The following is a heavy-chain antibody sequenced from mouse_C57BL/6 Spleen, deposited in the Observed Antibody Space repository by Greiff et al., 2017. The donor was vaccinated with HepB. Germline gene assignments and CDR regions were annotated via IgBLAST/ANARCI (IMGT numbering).Heavy chain of an antibody. CDR1: GFTFSDYG. J-gene: IGHJ3*01. CDR2: ISSGSSTI. CDR3: ARTEDYYVAGGFAY. Sequence: EVHLVESGGGLVKPGGSLKLSCAASGFTFSDYGMHWVRQAPEKGLEWVAYISSGSSTIYYADTVKGRFTIARDNAKNTLFLQMTSLRSEDTAMYYCARTEDYYVAGGFAYWGQGTLVTVSA. V-gene: IGHV5-17*01. D-gene: IGHD1-1*01.